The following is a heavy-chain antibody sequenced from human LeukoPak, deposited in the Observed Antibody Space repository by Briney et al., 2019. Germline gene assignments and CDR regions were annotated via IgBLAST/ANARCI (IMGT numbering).Heavy chain of an antibody. J-gene: IGHJ4*02. CDR1: GGSISSHY. CDR3: ARDIGLNY. Sequence: KPSETLSLTCTVSGGSISSHYWSWIRQPPGKGLEWIGYIYYSGSTNYNPSLKSRVTISVDTSKNQFSLKLSSVTAADTAVYYCARDIGLNYWGQGTLVTVSS. CDR2: IYYSGST. D-gene: IGHD3-16*02. V-gene: IGHV4-59*11.